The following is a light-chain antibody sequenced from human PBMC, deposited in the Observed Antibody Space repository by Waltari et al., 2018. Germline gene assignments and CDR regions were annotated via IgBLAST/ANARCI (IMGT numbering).Light chain of an antibody. V-gene: IGKV1-9*01. Sequence: DIQLTQSPSFLSASVGDRVTITCRASQDISRYLAWYQLRPGKAPDLLSYATSILQTGVPSRFSGSGSGTDFTLTISSLQPEDFATYYCQHFNTSPLTFGGGTKVEIK. J-gene: IGKJ4*01. CDR1: QDISRY. CDR3: QHFNTSPLT. CDR2: ATS.